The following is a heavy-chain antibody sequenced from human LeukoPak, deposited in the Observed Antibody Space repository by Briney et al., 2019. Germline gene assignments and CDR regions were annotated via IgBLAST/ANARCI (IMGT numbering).Heavy chain of an antibody. J-gene: IGHJ4*02. V-gene: IGHV3-23*01. CDR3: AKVKGYDSSGYYSLFDY. CDR2: ISGSGGST. CDR1: GFTFSSYA. Sequence: PGGSLRLSCAASGFTFSSYAMSWVRQAPGKGLEWVSGISGSGGSTYYADSVKGRFTISRDNSKNTLYLQMNSLRAEDTAVYYCAKVKGYDSSGYYSLFDYWGQGTLVTVSS. D-gene: IGHD3-22*01.